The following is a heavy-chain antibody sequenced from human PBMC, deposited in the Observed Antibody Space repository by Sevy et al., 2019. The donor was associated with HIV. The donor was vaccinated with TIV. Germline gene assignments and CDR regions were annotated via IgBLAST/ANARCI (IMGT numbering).Heavy chain of an antibody. D-gene: IGHD5-18*01. CDR2: INPNSGGT. V-gene: IGHV1-2*02. J-gene: IGHJ6*03. CDR1: GYTFTGYY. CDR3: ASNSYGYNYYYMDV. Sequence: ASVKVSCKASGYTFTGYYMHWVRQAPGQGLEWMGWINPNSGGTNYAQKFQGRVTMTRDTSINTAYMELSRLRSDDTAVYYCASNSYGYNYYYMDVWGKGTTVTVSS.